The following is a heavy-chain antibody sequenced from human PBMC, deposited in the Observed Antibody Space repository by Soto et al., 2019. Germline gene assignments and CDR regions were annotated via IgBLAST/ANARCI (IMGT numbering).Heavy chain of an antibody. J-gene: IGHJ4*02. V-gene: IGHV1-18*01. CDR3: ARGITEYSSSSGIYY. CDR1: GYTFTSYG. Sequence: ASVKVSCKASGYTFTSYGISWVRQAPGQGLEWMGWISAYNGNTNYAQKLQGRVTMTTDTSTSTTYMELRSLRSDDTAVYYCARGITEYSSSSGIYYWGQGTLVTVSS. CDR2: ISAYNGNT. D-gene: IGHD6-6*01.